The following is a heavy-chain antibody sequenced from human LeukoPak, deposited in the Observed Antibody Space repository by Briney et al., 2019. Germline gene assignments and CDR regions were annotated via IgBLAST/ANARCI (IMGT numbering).Heavy chain of an antibody. CDR1: GLTLGDCW. J-gene: IGHJ6*02. V-gene: IGHV3-7*04. Sequence: PGGSLRLSCAVSGLTLGDCWMTWVRQAPGKGLEWVATIGKDGSDKYYVDSVKGRFTISRDNTKNPLSLQMSSLRAEDTAVYYCARGHYGMGVWGQGTTVTVSS. CDR2: IGKDGSDK. CDR3: ARGHYGMGV.